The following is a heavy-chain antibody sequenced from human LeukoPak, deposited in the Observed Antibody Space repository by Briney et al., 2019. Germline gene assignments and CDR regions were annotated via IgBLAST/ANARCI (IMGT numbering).Heavy chain of an antibody. D-gene: IGHD3-3*01. CDR3: ARVRYLRYDDFWSGSDKDYYFDY. CDR2: INHSGST. J-gene: IGHJ4*02. CDR1: GGSFSGYY. V-gene: IGHV4-34*01. Sequence: SETLSLTCAVCGGSFSGYYLSWLRQPPGKGLEWIGEINHSGSTNYNPSLKSRVTISVDTSKNQFSLKLSSVTAADTAVYYCARVRYLRYDDFWSGSDKDYYFDYWVQGTLVTVSS.